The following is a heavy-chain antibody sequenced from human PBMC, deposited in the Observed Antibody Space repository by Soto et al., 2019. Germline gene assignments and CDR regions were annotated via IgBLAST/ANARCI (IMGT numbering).Heavy chain of an antibody. V-gene: IGHV3-33*01. CDR1: GFTFSSYG. CDR2: IWYDGSNK. CDR3: ARMDYYDSSGDYLPDY. D-gene: IGHD3-22*01. Sequence: QVQLVESGGGVVQPGRSLRLSCAASGFTFSSYGMHWVRQAPGKGLEWEAVIWYDGSNKYYADSVKGRFTISRDNSKNTLYLQMNSLRAEDTAVYYCARMDYYDSSGDYLPDYWGQGTRVTVSS. J-gene: IGHJ4*02.